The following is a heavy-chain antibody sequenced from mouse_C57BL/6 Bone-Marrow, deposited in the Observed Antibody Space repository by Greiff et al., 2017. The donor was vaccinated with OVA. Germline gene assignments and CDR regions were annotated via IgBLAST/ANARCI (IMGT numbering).Heavy chain of an antibody. D-gene: IGHD1-1*01. J-gene: IGHJ4*01. CDR2: IYPRSGNT. CDR3: ARALFITTVVATDYYAMDY. CDR1: GYTFTSYG. V-gene: IGHV1-81*01. Sequence: QVQLQPSGAELARPGASVKLSCKASGYTFTSYGISWVKQRTGQGLEWIGEIYPRSGNTYYNEKFKGKATLTAAKSSSTAYMELRSLTSEDSAVYFCARALFITTVVATDYYAMDYWGQGTSVTVSS.